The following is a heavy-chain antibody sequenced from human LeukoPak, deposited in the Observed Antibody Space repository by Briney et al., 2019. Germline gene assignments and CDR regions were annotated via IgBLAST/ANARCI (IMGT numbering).Heavy chain of an antibody. CDR1: GYSFTSYW. V-gene: IGHV5-51*01. D-gene: IGHD6-19*01. CDR3: ARFVAGPDRELPTHMDV. Sequence: GESLKISCKGSGYSFTSYWIGWVRQMPGKGLEWMGIIYPGDSDTRYSPSFQGQVTISADKSISTAYLQWSSLKASDTAMYYCARFVAGPDRELPTHMDVWGKGTTVTISS. J-gene: IGHJ6*03. CDR2: IYPGDSDT.